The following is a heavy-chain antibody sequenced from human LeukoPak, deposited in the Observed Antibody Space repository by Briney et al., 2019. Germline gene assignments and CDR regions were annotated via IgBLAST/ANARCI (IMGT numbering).Heavy chain of an antibody. Sequence: GGSLRLSCAASGFTVSSNYMSWVRQAPGKGLEWVSVIYSGGSTYYADSVEGRFTISRDNSKNTLYLQMNSLRAEDTAVYYCARAYYDSSGYPDYWGQGTLVTVSS. CDR1: GFTVSSNY. CDR2: IYSGGST. CDR3: ARAYYDSSGYPDY. D-gene: IGHD3-22*01. J-gene: IGHJ4*02. V-gene: IGHV3-66*01.